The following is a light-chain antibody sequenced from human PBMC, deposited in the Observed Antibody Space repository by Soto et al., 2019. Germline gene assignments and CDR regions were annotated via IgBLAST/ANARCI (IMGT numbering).Light chain of an antibody. CDR1: RSVNNY. V-gene: IGKV3-11*01. J-gene: IGKJ5*01. Sequence: EIVLTQSPATLSLSPGERATLSCRASRSVNNYLAWYQQKPGQAPRLLITDASNRATGIPARFSGSGSGTDFTLTISSLEPEDFEVYYCQHRSEWPVSFGQGTRLESK. CDR2: DAS. CDR3: QHRSEWPVS.